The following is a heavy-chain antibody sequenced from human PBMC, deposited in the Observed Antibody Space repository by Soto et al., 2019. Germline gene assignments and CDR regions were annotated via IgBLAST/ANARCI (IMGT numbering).Heavy chain of an antibody. CDR3: ATSDEYIWGSV. CDR2: IYHTGST. J-gene: IGHJ4*02. D-gene: IGHD3-16*01. CDR1: SGSISSSTW. V-gene: IGHV4-4*02. Sequence: QVQLQESGPGLVKPSGTLSLTCAVSSGSISSSTWWSWVRQAPGKGLEWIGEIYHTGSTKYNPSLKSRITMSVDKSKNQFSLKLSSVTAADSAVYYCATSDEYIWGSVWGQGTLVTVSS.